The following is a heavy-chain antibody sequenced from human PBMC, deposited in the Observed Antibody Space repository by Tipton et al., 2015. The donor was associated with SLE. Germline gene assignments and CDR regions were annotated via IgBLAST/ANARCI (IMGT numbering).Heavy chain of an antibody. CDR3: ARQGSEEAPGDYYGMDV. J-gene: IGHJ6*02. D-gene: IGHD1-14*01. CDR1: GGSFSGYY. Sequence: GLVKPSETLSLTCAVYGGSFSGYYWSWIRQPPGKGLEWIGEINHSGSTNYNPSLKSRVTISVDTSKNQFSLKLSSVTAADTAVYYCARQGSEEAPGDYYGMDVWGQGTTVTVSS. V-gene: IGHV4-34*01. CDR2: INHSGST.